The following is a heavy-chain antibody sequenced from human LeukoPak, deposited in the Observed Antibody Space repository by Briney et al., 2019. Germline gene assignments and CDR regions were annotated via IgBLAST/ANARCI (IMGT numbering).Heavy chain of an antibody. J-gene: IGHJ4*02. V-gene: IGHV3-23*01. Sequence: GGSLRLSCAASGFTFSSYAMSWVRQAPGKGLEWVSAISGSGGSTHYADSVKGRFTISRDNSKNTLYLQMNSLRAEDTAVYYCALRRYGYYFDYWGQGTLVTVSS. D-gene: IGHD3-16*01. CDR3: ALRRYGYYFDY. CDR1: GFTFSSYA. CDR2: ISGSGGST.